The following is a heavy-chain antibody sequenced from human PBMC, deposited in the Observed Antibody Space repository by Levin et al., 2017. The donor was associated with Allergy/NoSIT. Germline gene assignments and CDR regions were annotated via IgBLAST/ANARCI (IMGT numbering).Heavy chain of an antibody. Sequence: GGSLRLSCAASGFTFSSYSMNWVRQAPGKGLEWVSSISSSSSYIYYADSVKGRFTISRDNAKNSLYLQMNSLRAEDTAVYYCARDLPYDFWSGYYDGNWFDPWGQGTLVTVSS. V-gene: IGHV3-21*01. CDR2: ISSSSSYI. J-gene: IGHJ5*02. D-gene: IGHD3-3*01. CDR3: ARDLPYDFWSGYYDGNWFDP. CDR1: GFTFSSYS.